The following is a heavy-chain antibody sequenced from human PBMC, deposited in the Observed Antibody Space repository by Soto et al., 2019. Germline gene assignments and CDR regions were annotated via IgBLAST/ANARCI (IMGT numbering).Heavy chain of an antibody. V-gene: IGHV1-69*13. D-gene: IGHD6-19*01. CDR1: RVAFSKFI. Sequence: ASVQVSCRASRVAFSKFIVTWGRQAPGLGLEWVGGIIPIFGTANYAQKFQGRVTITADESTSTSYMEVNNLRSEDTAVYYCAKVRYSSPMGYYYGMDVWGQGTTVTVSS. CDR3: AKVRYSSPMGYYYGMDV. J-gene: IGHJ6*02. CDR2: IIPIFGTA.